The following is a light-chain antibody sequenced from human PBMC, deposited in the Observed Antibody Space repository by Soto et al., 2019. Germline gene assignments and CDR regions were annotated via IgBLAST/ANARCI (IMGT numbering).Light chain of an antibody. CDR3: PPYASSLGGWV. Sequence: QSVLTQPPSVSGAPGQRVTISCTGSSSNIGAGYDVHWYQQLPGTAPKLLIYGNSNRPSGVPDRFSGSKSGTSASLAITGLKGEDGADYSGPPYASSLGGWVFGGGPKLTV. CDR1: SSNIGAGYD. V-gene: IGLV1-40*01. J-gene: IGLJ3*02. CDR2: GNS.